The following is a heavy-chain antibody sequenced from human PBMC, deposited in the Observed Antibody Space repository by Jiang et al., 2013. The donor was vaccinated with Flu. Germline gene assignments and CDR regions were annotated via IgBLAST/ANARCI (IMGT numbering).Heavy chain of an antibody. D-gene: IGHD3-22*01. CDR3: ARGEGSSGYPGNWFDP. V-gene: IGHV4-30-2*01. J-gene: IGHJ5*02. CDR1: GGSISSGGYS. Sequence: GSGLVKPSQTLSLTCAVSGGSISSGGYSWSWIRQPPGKGLEWIGYIYHSGSTYYNPSLKSRVTISVDRSKNQFSLKLSSVTAADTAVYYCARGEGSSGYPGNWFDPWGQGTLVTVSS. CDR2: IYHSGST.